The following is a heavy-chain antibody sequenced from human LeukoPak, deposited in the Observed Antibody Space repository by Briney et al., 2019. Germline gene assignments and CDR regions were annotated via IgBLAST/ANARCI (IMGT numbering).Heavy chain of an antibody. CDR2: IIPILGIA. CDR3: ARDRRGDTAMVMHGMDV. J-gene: IGHJ6*02. Sequence: GASVKVSCKASGGTFSSYAISWVRQAPGQGLEWMGRIIPILGIANYAQKFQGRVTITADKSTSTAYMELSSLRSEDTAVYYCARDRRGDTAMVMHGMDVWGQGTTVTVSS. D-gene: IGHD5-18*01. V-gene: IGHV1-69*04. CDR1: GGTFSSYA.